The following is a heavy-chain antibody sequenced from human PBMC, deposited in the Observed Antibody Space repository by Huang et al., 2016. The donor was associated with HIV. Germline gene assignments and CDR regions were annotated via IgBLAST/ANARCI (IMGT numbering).Heavy chain of an antibody. V-gene: IGHV3-30*03. Sequence: QVQLVESGGGVVRSGGSLRLSCAGSGFTFSSHAIHWASQTQGKGLEWVGVSSDEGRTEHLADTGEGRFNISRDNTRNTVSLQMNSLRPEDTAVYFCGRDPAAITETSSHYYYFMDVWGNGTTVIVSS. J-gene: IGHJ6*03. CDR3: GRDPAAITETSSHYYYFMDV. D-gene: IGHD2-15*01. CDR2: SSDEGRTE. CDR1: GFTFSSHA.